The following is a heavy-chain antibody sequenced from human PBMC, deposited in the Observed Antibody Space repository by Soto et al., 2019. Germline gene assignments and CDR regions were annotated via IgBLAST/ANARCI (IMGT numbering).Heavy chain of an antibody. V-gene: IGHV3-64*01. J-gene: IGHJ4*02. CDR1: GFTFSNYA. CDR3: AREGGYDFRGYYFDY. Sequence: EVQLVESGGGLVQPGGSLRLSCAASGFTFSNYAMHWVRQAPGKGLEYVSAINTNGGTTYYASSVKGRFTISRDNSKNMLYLQMGSLRAEDMAVYYCAREGGYDFRGYYFDYWGQGTLVTVSS. D-gene: IGHD5-12*01. CDR2: INTNGGTT.